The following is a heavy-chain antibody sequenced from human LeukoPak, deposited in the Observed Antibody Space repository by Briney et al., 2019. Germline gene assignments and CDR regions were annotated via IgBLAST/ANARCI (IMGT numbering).Heavy chain of an antibody. D-gene: IGHD3-10*01. V-gene: IGHV4-59*08. Sequence: PSETLSLTCTVSGGSISSYYWSWIRQPPGEGLEWIGYIYYTGSTNYNPSLKSRVTISVDTSKNQFSLKLSSVTAADTAVYYCARLFDGSGSYYNFDYWGQGTLVTISS. J-gene: IGHJ4*02. CDR2: IYYTGST. CDR1: GGSISSYY. CDR3: ARLFDGSGSYYNFDY.